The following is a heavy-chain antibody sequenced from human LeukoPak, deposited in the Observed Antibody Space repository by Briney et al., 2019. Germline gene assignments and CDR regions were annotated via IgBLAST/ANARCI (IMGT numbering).Heavy chain of an antibody. D-gene: IGHD5-18*01. Sequence: PGGSLRLSCAASGFTFSSYAMSWVRQAPGKGLEWVSAISGSGGSTYYADSVKGRFTISRDNSKNTLYLQMNSLRAEDTAVYYCAKDLWIQPWLNYFDYWGQGTLVTVSS. V-gene: IGHV3-23*01. CDR1: GFTFSSYA. CDR3: AKDLWIQPWLNYFDY. CDR2: ISGSGGST. J-gene: IGHJ4*02.